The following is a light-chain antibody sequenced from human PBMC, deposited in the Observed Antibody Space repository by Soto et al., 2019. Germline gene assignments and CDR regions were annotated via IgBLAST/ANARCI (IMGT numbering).Light chain of an antibody. V-gene: IGLV2-14*01. Sequence: QSVLTQPASVSGSPGQSITISCTGTSSDVGGYSYVSWYQQHPGKAPKHMIYEVSNRPSGVSNRFSGSKSGNTASLTISGLQAEDEADYYCSSYTSSSLYVFGTGTKVTV. J-gene: IGLJ1*01. CDR3: SSYTSSSLYV. CDR2: EVS. CDR1: SSDVGGYSY.